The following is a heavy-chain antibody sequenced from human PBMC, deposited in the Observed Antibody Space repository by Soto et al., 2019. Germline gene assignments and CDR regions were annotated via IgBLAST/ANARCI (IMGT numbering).Heavy chain of an antibody. CDR3: ARNYYDSSGYYYVWFDP. CDR2: ISAYNGNT. CDR1: GYPFTSYG. D-gene: IGHD3-22*01. V-gene: IGHV1-18*01. Sequence: SVKVSCKASGYPFTSYGISWVRQAPGQGLEWMGWISAYNGNTNYAQKLQGRVTMTTDTSTSTAYMELRSLRSDDTAVYYCARNYYDSSGYYYVWFDPWGQGTLVTVSS. J-gene: IGHJ5*02.